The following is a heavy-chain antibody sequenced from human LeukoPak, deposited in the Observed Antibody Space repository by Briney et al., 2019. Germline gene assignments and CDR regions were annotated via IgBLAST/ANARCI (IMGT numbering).Heavy chain of an antibody. V-gene: IGHV3-21*01. CDR2: ISSSSSYI. CDR1: GFTFTSYW. CDR3: PTMTMVRGVNLFDY. Sequence: GGSLRLSCVASGFTFTSYWLTWVRQAPGNGLEWVPSISSSSSYIYYADSVKGRFTISRDNAKNSLYLQMNSLRAEDTAVYYCPTMTMVRGVNLFDYWGQGTLVTVSS. D-gene: IGHD3-10*01. J-gene: IGHJ4*02.